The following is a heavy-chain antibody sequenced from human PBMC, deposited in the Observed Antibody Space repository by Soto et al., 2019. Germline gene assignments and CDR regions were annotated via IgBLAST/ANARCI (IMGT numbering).Heavy chain of an antibody. V-gene: IGHV3-23*01. CDR1: GFDFSTYA. Sequence: EVQLLESGGGLVQPGGYLRLSCEASGFDFSTYAMSWVRQAPGKGLEWVSTITAGGRSTDYADSLKGRFTTSRDNPKNTLYVQMNSLRAEDTAVYYCVKERGGSFGYGMDVWGQGTTVTVSS. CDR3: VKERGGSFGYGMDV. D-gene: IGHD1-26*01. J-gene: IGHJ6*02. CDR2: ITAGGRST.